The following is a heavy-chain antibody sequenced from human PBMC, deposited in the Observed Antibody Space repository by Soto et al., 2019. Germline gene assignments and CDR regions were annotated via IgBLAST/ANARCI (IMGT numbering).Heavy chain of an antibody. CDR1: GGSFRGYY. CDR2: INHSGST. CDR3: ARARYYYGSTNYDYYYYDMDV. J-gene: IGHJ6*02. V-gene: IGHV4-34*01. D-gene: IGHD3-10*01. Sequence: PSETLSLTCAVYGGSFRGYYWSWIRQPPGKGLEWIGQINHSGSTNYNPSLKSRVTISVDTSKNQFSLKLSSVTAADTAVYYCARARYYYGSTNYDYYYYDMDVWGQGTTVTVS.